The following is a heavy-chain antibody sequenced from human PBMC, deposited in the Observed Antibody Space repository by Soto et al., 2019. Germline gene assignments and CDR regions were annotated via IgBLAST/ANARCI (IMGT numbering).Heavy chain of an antibody. J-gene: IGHJ6*02. CDR2: IYPSGSA. CDR3: AREIFPYGMDV. V-gene: IGHV4-30-2*01. CDR1: GGSINSGGYS. D-gene: IGHD3-3*01. Sequence: SETLSLTCGVSGGSINSGGYSWSWIRQPPGRGLEWIGNIYPSGSADYSPSLKTRVTISVDRSMNQFSLNLGSVTAADTAVYYCAREIFPYGMDVWGPGTTVTVSS.